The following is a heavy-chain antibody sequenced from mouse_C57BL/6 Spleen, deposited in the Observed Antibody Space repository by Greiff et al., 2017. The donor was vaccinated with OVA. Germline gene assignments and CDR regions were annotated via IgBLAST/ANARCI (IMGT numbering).Heavy chain of an antibody. CDR2: IYPGSGST. Sequence: QVQLKQPGAELVKPGASVKMSCKASGYTFTSYWITWVKQRPGQGLEWIGDIYPGSGSTNYNEKFKSKATLTVDTSSSTAYMQLSSLTSADSAVYYCARGGLWYFDVWGTGTTVTVSS. J-gene: IGHJ1*03. CDR3: ARGGLWYFDV. V-gene: IGHV1-55*01. D-gene: IGHD3-3*01. CDR1: GYTFTSYW.